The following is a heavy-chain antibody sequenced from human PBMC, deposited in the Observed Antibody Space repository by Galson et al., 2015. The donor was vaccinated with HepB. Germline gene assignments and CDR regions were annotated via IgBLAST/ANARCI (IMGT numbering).Heavy chain of an antibody. CDR2: ILFDGSNK. J-gene: IGHJ4*02. CDR1: GFSFSNYA. D-gene: IGHD3-22*01. Sequence: SLRLSCAASGFSFSNYAMHWVRQAPGRGLEWVAVILFDGSNKSYADSVKGRFTISRDNPKNTLYLQMNSLRAEDTAIYYCAKMGPYDYSDSSGYYYVGEDYWGQGTLVTVSS. CDR3: AKMGPYDYSDSSGYYYVGEDY. V-gene: IGHV3-30*18.